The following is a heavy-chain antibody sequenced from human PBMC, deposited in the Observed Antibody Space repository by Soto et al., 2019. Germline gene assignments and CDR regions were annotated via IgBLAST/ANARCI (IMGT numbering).Heavy chain of an antibody. CDR3: ARERGVGSPLNWFDP. CDR1: GFTFSSYS. D-gene: IGHD1-26*01. J-gene: IGHJ5*02. CDR2: ISSSSSTI. Sequence: EVQLVESGGGLVQPGGSLRLSCAASGFTFSSYSMNWVRQAPGKGLEWVSYISSSSSTIYYADSVKGRFTISRDNAKNSLYLQMNSLRAEDTAVYYCARERGVGSPLNWFDPWGQGTLVTVSS. V-gene: IGHV3-48*01.